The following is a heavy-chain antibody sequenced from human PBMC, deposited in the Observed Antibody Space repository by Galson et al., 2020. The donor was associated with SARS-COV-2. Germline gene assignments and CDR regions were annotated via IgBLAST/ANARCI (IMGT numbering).Heavy chain of an antibody. CDR3: ATVSFGDWYRSFGD. V-gene: IGHV1-24*01. CDR2: FDPEENET. Sequence: ASVKVSCKVSGYTLTELSMHWVRQAPGKGLEWMGGFDPEENETFYAQKFQGRVTVTEDTSTDTAYMEVTSLKSEDTAVYYCATVSFGDWYRSFGDWGQGTRVSVSS. D-gene: IGHD6-19*01. CDR1: GYTLTELS. J-gene: IGHJ4*02.